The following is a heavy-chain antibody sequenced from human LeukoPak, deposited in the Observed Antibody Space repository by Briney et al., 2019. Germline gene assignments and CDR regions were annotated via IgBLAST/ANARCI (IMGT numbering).Heavy chain of an antibody. CDR2: IIPILGIA. CDR1: GGTFSSYA. Sequence: ASVKVSCKASGGTFSSYAINWVRQAPGQGLEWMGRIIPILGIANYAQKFQGRVTITADKSTSTAYMELSSLRSVDTAVYYCARGDRTYGMDVWGQGTTVTVSS. V-gene: IGHV1-69*04. D-gene: IGHD1-14*01. CDR3: ARGDRTYGMDV. J-gene: IGHJ6*02.